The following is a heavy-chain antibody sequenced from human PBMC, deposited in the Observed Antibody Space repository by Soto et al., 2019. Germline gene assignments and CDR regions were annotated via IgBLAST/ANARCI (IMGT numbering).Heavy chain of an antibody. D-gene: IGHD1-26*01. J-gene: IGHJ4*02. V-gene: IGHV3-30*18. CDR2: MSYDGTNK. CDR1: GFTFRNYG. CDR3: AKGLDGGNYFDH. Sequence: QVQLVESGGGVVQPGRSLRLSCAGSGFTFRNYGMHWVRQVPGQGLEWVALMSYDGTNKYYADSVKGRFTISRDNSKDTLYLQMNSLRAEDTAVYYCAKGLDGGNYFDHWGQGILVTVSS.